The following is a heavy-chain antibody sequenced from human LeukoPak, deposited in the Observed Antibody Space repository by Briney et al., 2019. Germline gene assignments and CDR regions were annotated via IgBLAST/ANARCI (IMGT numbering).Heavy chain of an antibody. CDR2: IYYSGST. CDR1: GGSISSYY. D-gene: IGHD5-18*01. J-gene: IGHJ4*02. Sequence: PSETLSLTCTVSGGSISSYYWSWIRQPPGKGLEWIGYIYYSGSTNYNPSLKSRVTISVDTSKNQFSLKLSSVTAADTAVYYCARLGGYSYGHPTDYWGQGTLATVSS. V-gene: IGHV4-59*08. CDR3: ARLGGYSYGHPTDY.